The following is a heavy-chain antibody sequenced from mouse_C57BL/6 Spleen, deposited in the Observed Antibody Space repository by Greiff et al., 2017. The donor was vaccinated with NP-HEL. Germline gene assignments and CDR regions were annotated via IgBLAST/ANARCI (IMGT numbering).Heavy chain of an antibody. CDR3: TRDYGNYAMDY. V-gene: IGHV1-5*01. CDR1: GYTFTSYW. Sequence: VHVKQSGTVLARPGASVKMSCKTSGYTFTSYWMHWVKQRPGQGLEWIGAIYPGNSDTSYNQKFKGKAKLTAVTSASTAYMELSSLTNEDSAVYYGTRDYGNYAMDYWGQGTSVTVSS. CDR2: IYPGNSDT. D-gene: IGHD2-1*01. J-gene: IGHJ4*01.